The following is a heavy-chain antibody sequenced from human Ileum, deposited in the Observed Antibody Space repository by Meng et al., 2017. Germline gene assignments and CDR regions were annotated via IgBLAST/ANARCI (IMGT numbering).Heavy chain of an antibody. CDR1: GYTFTTND. D-gene: IGHD3-16*01. V-gene: IGHV1-8*01. Sequence: QILVVQSEAEMKTPGASMKVSCKASGYTFTTNDINWVRQAPGQGLEWMGWVSPSSGNTHYAQKFQGRVTMTRDISISTVYMELTSLKSDDTAVYYCARGVGDLGDYWGQGTLVTVSS. CDR2: VSPSSGNT. J-gene: IGHJ4*02. CDR3: ARGVGDLGDY.